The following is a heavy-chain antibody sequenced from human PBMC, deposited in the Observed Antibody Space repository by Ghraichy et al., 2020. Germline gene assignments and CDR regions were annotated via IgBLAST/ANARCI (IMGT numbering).Heavy chain of an antibody. V-gene: IGHV3-23*01. CDR1: GFTFSSYA. Sequence: GSLRLSCAASGFTFSSYAMSWVRQAPGKGLEWVSAISGSGGSTYYADSVKGRFTISRDNSKNNLYLQMNSLRAEDTAVYYCAKVRTAYGDYVLYWYFDLWGRGTLVTVSS. CDR2: ISGSGGST. CDR3: AKVRTAYGDYVLYWYFDL. D-gene: IGHD4-17*01. J-gene: IGHJ2*01.